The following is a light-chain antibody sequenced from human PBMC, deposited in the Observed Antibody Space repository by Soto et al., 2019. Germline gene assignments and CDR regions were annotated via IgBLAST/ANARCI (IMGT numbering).Light chain of an antibody. CDR3: QSFDSSLSGPCV. CDR1: SSNIGAGYD. CDR2: GNN. J-gene: IGLJ1*01. Sequence: QPVLMQPPSVSGAPGQRVTISCTGSSSNIGAGYDVHWYQHLPGAAPKLLIFGNNNRPSGVPDRFSGSKSGTSASLAITGLQAEDEAHYYCQSFDSSLSGPCVFGTGTKLTVL. V-gene: IGLV1-40*01.